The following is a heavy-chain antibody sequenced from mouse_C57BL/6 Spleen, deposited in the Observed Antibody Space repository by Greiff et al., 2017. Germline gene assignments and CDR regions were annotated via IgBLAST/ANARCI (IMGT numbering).Heavy chain of an antibody. D-gene: IGHD3-2*02. CDR2: IDPENGDT. J-gene: IGHJ4*01. CDR3: TKTAQATWSAMDY. CDR1: GFNIKDDY. Sequence: EVHLVESGAELVRPGASVKLSCTASGFNIKDDYMHWVKQRPEQGLEWIGWIDPENGDTEYASKFQGKATITADTSSNTAYLQLSSLTSEDTAVYYCTKTAQATWSAMDYWGQGTSVTVSS. V-gene: IGHV14-4*01.